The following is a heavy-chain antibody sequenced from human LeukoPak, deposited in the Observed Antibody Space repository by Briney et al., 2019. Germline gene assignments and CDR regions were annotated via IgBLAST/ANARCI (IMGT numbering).Heavy chain of an antibody. J-gene: IGHJ4*02. CDR3: ASGYYGSGSSDY. D-gene: IGHD3-10*01. CDR1: GGSISSYY. V-gene: IGHV4-59*01. Sequence: PSETLSLTCTVSGGSISSYYWSWIRQPPGKGLEWIGYIYYSGSTNYNPSLKSRVTISIDTSKNQFSLKLSSVTAADTAVYYCASGYYGSGSSDYWGQGTLVTVSS. CDR2: IYYSGST.